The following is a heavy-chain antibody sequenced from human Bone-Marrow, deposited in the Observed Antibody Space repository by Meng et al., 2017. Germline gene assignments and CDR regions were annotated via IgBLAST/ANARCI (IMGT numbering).Heavy chain of an antibody. Sequence: QVQLVPAGVWLKKLGSPGKVPCKASGGTFSSYAISWVRQAHGQGLEWMGGIIPIFGTANYAQKFQGRVTITADESTSTAYMELSSLRSEDTAVYYCARTNWEDWYFDLWGRGTLVTVSS. J-gene: IGHJ2*01. V-gene: IGHV1-69*12. CDR3: ARTNWEDWYFDL. CDR1: GGTFSSYA. D-gene: IGHD1-1*01. CDR2: IIPIFGTA.